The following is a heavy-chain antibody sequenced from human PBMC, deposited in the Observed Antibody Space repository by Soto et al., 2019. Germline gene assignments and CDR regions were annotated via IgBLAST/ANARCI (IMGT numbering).Heavy chain of an antibody. CDR3: ARGGYDILTGYYYYYGMDV. D-gene: IGHD3-9*01. J-gene: IGHJ6*02. CDR1: GGSISSGGYY. CDR2: IYYSGST. V-gene: IGHV4-31*03. Sequence: QVQLQESGPGLVKPSQTLSLTCTVSGGSISSGGYYWSWIRQHPGKGLEWIGYIYYSGSTYYNPSIKSRVTIPVDTSKNQFSLKLSSVTAADTAVYYCARGGYDILTGYYYYYGMDVWGQGTTVTVSS.